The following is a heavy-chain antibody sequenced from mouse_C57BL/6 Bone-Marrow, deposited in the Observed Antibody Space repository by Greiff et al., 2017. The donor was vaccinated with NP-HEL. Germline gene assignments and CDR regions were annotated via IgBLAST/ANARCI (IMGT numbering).Heavy chain of an antibody. V-gene: IGHV1-69*01. CDR3: ARRLEGPFYFDH. J-gene: IGHJ2*01. CDR1: GYTFTSYW. Sequence: QVQLQQPGAELVMPGASVKLSCKASGYTFTSYWMHWVKQRPGQGLEWIGEIDPSDSYTNYNQKFKGKATLTVDKSSSTAYMQLSSLTSEDSAVYYCARRLEGPFYFDHWGQGTTLPVPS. CDR2: IDPSDSYT. D-gene: IGHD2-2*01.